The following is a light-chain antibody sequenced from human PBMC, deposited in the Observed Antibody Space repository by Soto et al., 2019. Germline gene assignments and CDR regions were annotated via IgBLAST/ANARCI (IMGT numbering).Light chain of an antibody. CDR1: QSVSSN. CDR2: GAS. J-gene: IGKJ1*01. V-gene: IGKV3-15*01. CDR3: QQYNNWPT. Sequence: EIVMTQSPATLSVSPGERATLSCRASQSVSSNLAWYQQKPGQAPRLLIYGASTRATGVPARFSGSGSGTEFILTVSSLQSEDFAVDFCQQYNNWPTFGQGTKVEIK.